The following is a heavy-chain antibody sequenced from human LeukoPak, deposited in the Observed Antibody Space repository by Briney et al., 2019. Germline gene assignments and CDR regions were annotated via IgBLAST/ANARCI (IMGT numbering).Heavy chain of an antibody. J-gene: IGHJ3*02. CDR3: ARPREYCSSTSCTGAFDI. D-gene: IGHD2-2*01. Sequence: SVKVSCKASGGTFSSYAISWVRQAPGQGLEWMGRIIPILGIANYAQKFQGRVTITADKSTSTAYMELSSLRSEDTAVYYCARPREYCSSTSCTGAFDIWGQGTMVTVSS. CDR2: IIPILGIA. CDR1: GGTFSSYA. V-gene: IGHV1-69*04.